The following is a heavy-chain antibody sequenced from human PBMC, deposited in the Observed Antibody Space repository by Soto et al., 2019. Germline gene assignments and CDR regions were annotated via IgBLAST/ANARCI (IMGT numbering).Heavy chain of an antibody. D-gene: IGHD1-1*01. CDR1: GFTFSNHG. V-gene: IGHV3-30*18. CDR3: AKGTTGTTGWFDP. Sequence: QVQLVESGGGVVQPGRSLRLSCAVSGFTFSNHGMHWVRQAPGKGLEWVAVISYDGSNKDDADSVKGRFTISRDNSKNTLYLQMNSLRPEDTAVYYCAKGTTGTTGWFDPWGQGTLVTVSS. J-gene: IGHJ5*02. CDR2: ISYDGSNK.